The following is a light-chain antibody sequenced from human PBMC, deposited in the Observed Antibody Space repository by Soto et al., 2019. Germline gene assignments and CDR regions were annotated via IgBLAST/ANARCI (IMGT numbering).Light chain of an antibody. CDR2: RAS. V-gene: IGKV3-20*01. CDR3: QQHGSSPRLT. J-gene: IGKJ4*01. CDR1: QSFSSNY. Sequence: EIVLTQSPGTLSLSPGERATLSCTASQSFSSNYLAWYQQKPGQAPRLLIYRASSRAAGIPDRFNGSGSGTDFTLTISSLETEDCAVYYCQQHGSSPRLTFGGGTKVEIK.